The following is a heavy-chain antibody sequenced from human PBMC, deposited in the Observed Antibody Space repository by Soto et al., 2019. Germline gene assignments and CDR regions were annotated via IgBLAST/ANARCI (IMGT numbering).Heavy chain of an antibody. D-gene: IGHD6-19*01. CDR1: GFTFSSYG. CDR3: ARDIRGSGWYWDYYYGMDV. CDR2: IWYDGSNK. J-gene: IGHJ6*02. V-gene: IGHV3-33*01. Sequence: QVQLVESGGGVVQPGRSLRLSCAASGFTFSSYGMHWVRQAPGKGLEWVAVIWYDGSNKYYADSVKGRFTISRDNSKNPLYLQMNSLRAEDTAVYYCARDIRGSGWYWDYYYGMDVWGQGTTVTVSS.